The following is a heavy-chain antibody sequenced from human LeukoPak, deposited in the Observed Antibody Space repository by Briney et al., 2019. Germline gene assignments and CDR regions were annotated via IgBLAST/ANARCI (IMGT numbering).Heavy chain of an antibody. V-gene: IGHV4-61*02. Sequence: SQTLSLTCTVSGGSISSGSYYWSWIRQPAGKGLEWIGRIYTSGSTNYNPSLKSRVTISVDTSNNQFALKLSSGTAADTAVYYCARRAPSPYSSSSFYYYYYMDVWGKGTTVTVSS. J-gene: IGHJ6*03. CDR2: IYTSGST. D-gene: IGHD6-6*01. CDR3: ARRAPSPYSSSSFYYYYYMDV. CDR1: GGSISSGSYY.